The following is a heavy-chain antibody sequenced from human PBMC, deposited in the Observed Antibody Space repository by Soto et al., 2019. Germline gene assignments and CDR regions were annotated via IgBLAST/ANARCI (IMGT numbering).Heavy chain of an antibody. CDR1: GGTFSSYA. CDR2: IIPIFGTA. J-gene: IGHJ6*02. D-gene: IGHD1-26*01. V-gene: IGHV1-69*12. Sequence: QVQLVQSGAEVKKPGSSVKVSCKASGGTFSSYAISWVRQAPGQGLEWMGGIIPIFGTANYAQKFQGRVTITADQPTSTTCMALRILRSEDSAVYYCARDPRGRSGRYGMDVWGQGTTVTVSS. CDR3: ARDPRGRSGRYGMDV.